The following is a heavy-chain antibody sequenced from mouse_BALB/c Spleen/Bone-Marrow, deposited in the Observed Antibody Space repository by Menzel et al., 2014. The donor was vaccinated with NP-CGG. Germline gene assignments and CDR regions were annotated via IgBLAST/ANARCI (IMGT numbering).Heavy chain of an antibody. CDR3: VRDGDYRYAY. CDR2: TSDGGTYT. D-gene: IGHD2-14*01. Sequence: EVKLMDSGGGLVKPGGSLKLPCAASGFTFSDYYIYWVRQTPEKRLEWVATTSDGGTYTYYPDTVKGRFTISRDNAKNNLYLQMNGLKSEDTAMYYCVRDGDYRYAYWGQGTLVTVSA. CDR1: GFTFSDYY. V-gene: IGHV5-4*02. J-gene: IGHJ3*01.